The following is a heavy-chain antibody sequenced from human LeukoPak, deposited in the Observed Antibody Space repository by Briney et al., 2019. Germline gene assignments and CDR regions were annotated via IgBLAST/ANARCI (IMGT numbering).Heavy chain of an antibody. V-gene: IGHV3-21*06. D-gene: IGHD6-13*01. CDR1: GFSFSSYT. CDR3: TRAIIVALGTGPFDI. CDR2: IIGTSEM. Sequence: GGSLRLSXAASGFSFSSYTMNWVRLAPGRGLEWVSSIIGTSEMHYADSVKGRFTVSRGNDKNSLFLQLYSLSVEDTAVYYCTRAIIVALGTGPFDIWGQGTVVTVSS. J-gene: IGHJ3*02.